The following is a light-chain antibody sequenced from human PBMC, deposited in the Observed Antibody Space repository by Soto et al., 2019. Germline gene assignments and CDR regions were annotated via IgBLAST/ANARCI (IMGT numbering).Light chain of an antibody. J-gene: IGKJ2*01. V-gene: IGKV3-20*01. CDR3: QQYGSSRT. CDR2: GAS. Sequence: EIVLTQSPGTLSLSPGERATLSCRASQTVSSSYLAWYQQKPGQAPRLLIYGASSRATGIPDRFSGGGSGTDFTLTISRLEPEDFAVYYCQQYGSSRTFGQGTKLEIK. CDR1: QTVSSSY.